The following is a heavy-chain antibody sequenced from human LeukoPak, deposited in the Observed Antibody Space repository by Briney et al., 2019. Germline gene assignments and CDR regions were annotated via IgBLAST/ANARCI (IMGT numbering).Heavy chain of an antibody. Sequence: PGGSLRLSCAASGFTFSSYGMSWVRQAPGKGLEWVSAISGSGGSTYYADSVKGRFTISRDNAKNSLYLQMNSLRAEDTAVYYCARALYPQHIVVVNAKNYWYFDLWGRGTLVTVSS. V-gene: IGHV3-23*01. CDR3: ARALYPQHIVVVNAKNYWYFDL. J-gene: IGHJ2*01. CDR1: GFTFSSYG. CDR2: ISGSGGST. D-gene: IGHD2-21*01.